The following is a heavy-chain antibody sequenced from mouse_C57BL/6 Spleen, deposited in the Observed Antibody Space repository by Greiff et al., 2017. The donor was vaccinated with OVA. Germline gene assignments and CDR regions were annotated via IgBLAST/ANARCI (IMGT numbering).Heavy chain of an antibody. CDR1: GYTFTSYW. V-gene: IGHV1-59*01. Sequence: QVQLKQPGAELVRPGTSVKLSCKASGYTFTSYWMHWVKQRPGQGLEWIGVIDPSDSYTNYNQKFKGKATLTVDTSSSTAYMQLSSLTSEDSAVYYCARGYYGSSPWFAYWGQGTLVTVSA. D-gene: IGHD1-1*01. J-gene: IGHJ3*01. CDR3: ARGYYGSSPWFAY. CDR2: IDPSDSYT.